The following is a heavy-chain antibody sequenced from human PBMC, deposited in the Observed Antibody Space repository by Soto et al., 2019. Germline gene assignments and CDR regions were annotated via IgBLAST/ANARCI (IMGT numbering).Heavy chain of an antibody. V-gene: IGHV3-30*18. CDR1: GFTFSSYG. J-gene: IGHJ4*02. D-gene: IGHD3-3*01. Sequence: TGGSLRLSCAASGFTFSSYGMHWVRQAPGKGLEWVAVISYDGSNKYYADSVKGRFTISRDNSKNTLYLQMNSLRAEDTAVYYCAKVPDFWSGSFPIPLSDYWGQGTLVTVSS. CDR3: AKVPDFWSGSFPIPLSDY. CDR2: ISYDGSNK.